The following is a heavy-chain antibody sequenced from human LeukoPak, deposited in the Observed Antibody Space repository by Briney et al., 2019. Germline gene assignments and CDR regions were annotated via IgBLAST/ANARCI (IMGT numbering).Heavy chain of an antibody. J-gene: IGHJ4*02. CDR2: FDPEDGET. CDR1: GYTLTELS. D-gene: IGHD3-10*01. Sequence: ASVKVSCKVSGYTLTELSMHWVRQAPGKGLEWMGGFDPEDGETIYAQKLQGRVTMTTDTSTSTAYMELRSLRSDDTAVYYCARDGGSGTSFDYWDQGTLVTVSS. V-gene: IGHV1-24*01. CDR3: ARDGGSGTSFDY.